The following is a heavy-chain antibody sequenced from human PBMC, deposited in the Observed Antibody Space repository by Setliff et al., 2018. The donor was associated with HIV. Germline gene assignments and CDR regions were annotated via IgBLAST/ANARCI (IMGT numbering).Heavy chain of an antibody. CDR3: ARGALLAVFDFDH. D-gene: IGHD3-10*01. CDR1: GYTFSAYY. Sequence: ASVKVSCKASGYTFSAYYIHWVRQAPGQGLEWMGWMNPNSGKGDTKYSQEFQGRISITTDTSASTGYMELSSLRSDDTAVYFCARGALLAVFDFDHWGHGTPVTVSS. CDR2: MNPNSGKGDT. V-gene: IGHV1-2*02. J-gene: IGHJ4*01.